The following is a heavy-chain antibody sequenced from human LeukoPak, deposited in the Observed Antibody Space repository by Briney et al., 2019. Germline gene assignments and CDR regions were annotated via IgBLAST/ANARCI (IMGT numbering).Heavy chain of an antibody. CDR1: GYMFTSYG. Sequence: GASVKVSCRASGYMFTSYGVSWVGQAPGQGVEWMGWLSPYNGNTKYAPNLQGRVTLTTDTSTSTPYMELRSLRSDDTAVYYCARGGSASLLRILEWFDYWGQGTLVTVSS. D-gene: IGHD3-3*01. J-gene: IGHJ4*02. CDR3: ARGGSASLLRILEWFDY. CDR2: LSPYNGNT. V-gene: IGHV1-18*01.